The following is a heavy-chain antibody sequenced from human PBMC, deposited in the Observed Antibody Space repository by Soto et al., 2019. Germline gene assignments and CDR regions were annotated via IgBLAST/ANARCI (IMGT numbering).Heavy chain of an antibody. CDR2: INSDGSII. D-gene: IGHD1-26*01. CDR1: GFTFTNYW. CDR3: GRDRGGNYYGDFDY. V-gene: IGHV3-74*01. J-gene: IGHJ4*02. Sequence: GGSLRLSCATSGFTFTNYWMHWVRQFPGKGLQWLSRINSDGSIIDYADSVKDRFTISRDNAKNTLYLQMDSLRAEDTAVFYCGRDRGGNYYGDFDYWGQGTLVTVSS.